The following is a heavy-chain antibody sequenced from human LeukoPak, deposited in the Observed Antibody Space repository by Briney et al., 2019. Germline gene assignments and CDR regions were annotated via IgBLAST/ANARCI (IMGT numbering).Heavy chain of an antibody. Sequence: GGSLRLSCAASGFTFSSYWMHWVRQAPGKGLVWVSRINTDGSSTSYADSVKGRFTISRDNAKNTLYLQMNSLRAEDTAVYYCANALGSSSWGGDYFDYWGQGTLVTVSS. D-gene: IGHD6-13*01. CDR2: INTDGSST. J-gene: IGHJ4*02. CDR3: ANALGSSSWGGDYFDY. V-gene: IGHV3-74*01. CDR1: GFTFSSYW.